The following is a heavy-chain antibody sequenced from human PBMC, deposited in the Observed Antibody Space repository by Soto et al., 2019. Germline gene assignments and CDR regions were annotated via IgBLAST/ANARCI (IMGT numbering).Heavy chain of an antibody. J-gene: IGHJ4*02. CDR1: GGSIRSSSYY. D-gene: IGHD3-3*01. V-gene: IGHV4-39*07. CDR3: LIRRVPTETSDY. Sequence: PETRSLTCTVSGGSIRSSSYYWGWIRQHPGKGLEWIGSIYYSGSTYYNPSLKSRVTISVDTSKNQFSLKLSSVTAADTAVYYFLIRRVPTETSDYRGQGTLVTVSS. CDR2: IYYSGST.